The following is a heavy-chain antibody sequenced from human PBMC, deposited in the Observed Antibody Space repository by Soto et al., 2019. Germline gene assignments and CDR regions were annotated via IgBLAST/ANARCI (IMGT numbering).Heavy chain of an antibody. V-gene: IGHV3-21*06. CDR3: ARAIMKGYCISTSCLYGMDV. J-gene: IGHJ6*02. D-gene: IGHD2-2*01. Sequence: PGGSLRLSCAASGFTFSSYSMNWVRQAPGKGLEWVSSISSGSSYIYYADSVKGRFTISRDNAKNSLYLQMNSLRAEDTAVYYCARAIMKGYCISTSCLYGMDVWGQGTTVTVSS. CDR2: ISSGSSYI. CDR1: GFTFSSYS.